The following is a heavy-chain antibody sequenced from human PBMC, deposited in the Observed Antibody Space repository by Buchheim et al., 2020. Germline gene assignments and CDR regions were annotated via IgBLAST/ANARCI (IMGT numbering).Heavy chain of an antibody. CDR2: VNPSTGST. CDR3: ARGGGTNLFTWFDP. CDR1: GYSFTNYY. D-gene: IGHD1-26*01. J-gene: IGHJ5*02. Sequence: QVQLVQSGAEVKKPGASVKVSCKASGYSFTNYYMHWVRQVPGQGLEWMGLVNPSTGSTSYAQKFQGRVTMTRDTSTSTVYMEVSSLISEDTAVYYCARGGGTNLFTWFDPWGQGSL. V-gene: IGHV1-46*01.